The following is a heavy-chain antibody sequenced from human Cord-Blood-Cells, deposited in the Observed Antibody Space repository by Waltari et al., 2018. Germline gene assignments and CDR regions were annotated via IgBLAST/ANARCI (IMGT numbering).Heavy chain of an antibody. CDR2: SCTVASDT. CDR1: GYSFTSYW. Sequence: EVQLVQSGAEVKKPGESLKISCKGSGYSFTSYWNGWVRQMPGKGLVWMGISCTVASDTRYSPSFQGQVTISAGKSISTAYLQWSSLKASDTAMYYCARFRRQQLYFDYWCQGTLVTVSS. V-gene: IGHV5-51*01. CDR3: ARFRRQQLYFDY. J-gene: IGHJ4*02. D-gene: IGHD6-13*01.